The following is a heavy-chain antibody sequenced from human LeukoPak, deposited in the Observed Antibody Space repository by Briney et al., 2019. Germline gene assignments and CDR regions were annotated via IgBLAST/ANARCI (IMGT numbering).Heavy chain of an antibody. Sequence: ASVKVSCKASGYAFTSYYMHWVRQAPGQGLEWMGIINPSGGSTSYAQKFQGRVTMTRDTSTSTVYMELNTLRSEDTAIYYCARDLARGGYWGQGTLVTVSS. CDR2: INPSGGST. CDR1: GYAFTSYY. CDR3: ARDLARGGY. D-gene: IGHD3-10*01. V-gene: IGHV1-46*01. J-gene: IGHJ4*02.